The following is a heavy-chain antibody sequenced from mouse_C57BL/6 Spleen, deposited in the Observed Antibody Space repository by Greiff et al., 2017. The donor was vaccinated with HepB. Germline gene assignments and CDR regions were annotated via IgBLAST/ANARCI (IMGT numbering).Heavy chain of an antibody. CDR2: IDPSDSYT. CDR3: ARENYFDY. CDR1: GYTFTSYW. J-gene: IGHJ2*01. V-gene: IGHV1-69*01. Sequence: QVQLKQPGAELVMPGASVKLSCKASGYTFTSYWMHWVKQRPGQGLEWIGEIDPSDSYTNYNQKFKGKSTLTVDKSSSTAYMQLSSLTSEDSAVYYCARENYFDYWGQGTTLTVSS.